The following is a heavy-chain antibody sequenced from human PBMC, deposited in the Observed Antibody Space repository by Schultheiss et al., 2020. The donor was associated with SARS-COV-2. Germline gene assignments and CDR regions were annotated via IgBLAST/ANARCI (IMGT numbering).Heavy chain of an antibody. Sequence: ASVKVSCKASGYTFTSYDINWVRQATGQGLEWMGWMNPNSGNTGYAQKFQGRVTMTRNTSISTAYMELSSLRSEDTAVYYCARGPSEYYDGSGYYYVFDYWGQGTLVTVSS. CDR3: ARGPSEYYDGSGYYYVFDY. D-gene: IGHD3-22*01. CDR1: GYTFTSYD. J-gene: IGHJ4*02. V-gene: IGHV1-8*01. CDR2: MNPNSGNT.